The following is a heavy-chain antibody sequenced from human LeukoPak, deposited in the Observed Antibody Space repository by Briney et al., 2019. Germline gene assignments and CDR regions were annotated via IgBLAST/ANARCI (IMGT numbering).Heavy chain of an antibody. CDR3: AKGPAVLAADFDY. V-gene: IGHV3-33*06. D-gene: IGHD6-13*01. J-gene: IGHJ4*02. CDR1: AFTFRNYG. CDR2: IWYDGSNK. Sequence: PAGSLRLSCAASAFTFRNYGMHCGRQGPGKGLGWVGLIWYDGSNKYYADSVKGRFTISRDNFNNTLYLQISSLRPEDTAMYSCAKGPAVLAADFDYWGQGSLITVSS.